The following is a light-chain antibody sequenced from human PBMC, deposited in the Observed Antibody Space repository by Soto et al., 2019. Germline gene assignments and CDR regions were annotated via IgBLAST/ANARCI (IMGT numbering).Light chain of an antibody. J-gene: IGKJ1*01. Sequence: DIQMTQSPSSLSASVGDRVTITCRASQSISSYLNWYQQKPGKAPKLLIYAASSLQSGVPSRFSGSGSGTDFTLTISCLQSEDFATYYCQQYYSYPQTFDQGTKVDIK. CDR1: QSISSY. CDR2: AAS. V-gene: IGKV1-39*01. CDR3: QQYYSYPQT.